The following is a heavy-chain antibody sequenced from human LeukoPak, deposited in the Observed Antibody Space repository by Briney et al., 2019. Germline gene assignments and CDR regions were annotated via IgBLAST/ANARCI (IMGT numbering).Heavy chain of an antibody. J-gene: IGHJ4*02. CDR2: SRNKANSYTT. CDR1: GFIFSDHY. CDR3: AKSARYFDWLFDY. Sequence: GGSLRLSCAASGFIFSDHYIDWVRQAPGKGLEWVGRSRNKANSYTTEYAASVKGRFTISRDDSKNSLYLQMNSLKTEDTAVYYCAKSARYFDWLFDYWGQGTLVTVSS. D-gene: IGHD3-9*01. V-gene: IGHV3-72*01.